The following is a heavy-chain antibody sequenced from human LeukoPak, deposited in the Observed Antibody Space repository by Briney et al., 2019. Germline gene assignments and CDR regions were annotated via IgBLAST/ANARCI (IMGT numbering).Heavy chain of an antibody. V-gene: IGHV4-59*11. CDR3: GRDALVGYFSYYYMDV. CDR1: GGSISSHY. Sequence: SETLSLTCTVSGGSISSHYWTWIRQSPVKGLEWIGDISNSGSTSYNPSLKSRVTISIDASKNQFSLKLSSVTAADTAVYYCGRDALVGYFSYYYMDVWGKGTTVTVSS. J-gene: IGHJ6*03. CDR2: ISNSGST. D-gene: IGHD2-15*01.